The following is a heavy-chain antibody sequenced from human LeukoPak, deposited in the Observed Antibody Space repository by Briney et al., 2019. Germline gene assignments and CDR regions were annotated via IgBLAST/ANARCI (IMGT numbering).Heavy chain of an antibody. CDR1: GFTFSSYS. CDR3: ARAIKLGYYDSSGYYPDY. J-gene: IGHJ4*02. D-gene: IGHD3-22*01. CDR2: ISSSSSYI. V-gene: IGHV3-21*01. Sequence: GGSLRLSCAASGFTFSSYSMNWVRQAPGKGLEWVSSISSSSSYIYYADSVKGRFAISRDNAKNSLYLQMNSLRAEDTAVYYCARAIKLGYYDSSGYYPDYWGQGTLVTVSS.